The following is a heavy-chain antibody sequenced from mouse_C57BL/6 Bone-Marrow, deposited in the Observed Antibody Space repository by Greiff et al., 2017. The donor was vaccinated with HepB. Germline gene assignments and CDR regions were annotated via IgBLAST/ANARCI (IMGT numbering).Heavy chain of an antibody. Sequence: VQLQQSGAELARPGASVKLSCKASGYTFTSYGISWVKQRTGQGLEWIGEIYPRSGITYYNEKFKGKATLTADKSSSTAYMELRSLTSEDSAVYFCARSRVGGNYPRWFAYWGQGTLVTVSA. V-gene: IGHV1-81*01. CDR2: IYPRSGIT. J-gene: IGHJ3*01. CDR1: GYTFTSYG. D-gene: IGHD2-1*01. CDR3: ARSRVGGNYPRWFAY.